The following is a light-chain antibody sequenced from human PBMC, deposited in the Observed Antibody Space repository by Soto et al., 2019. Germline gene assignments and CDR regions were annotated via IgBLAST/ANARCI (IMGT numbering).Light chain of an antibody. CDR3: ASRTGSSTVV. CDR1: SSDIGAYKF. Sequence: QSALTQPASVSGSPLQSIAISCTGTSSDIGAYKFVSWYQQHPGQVPKLIIYDVSSRPPGVSDRFSGSKSGNTASLTISGLQGEDEADYYYASRTGSSTVVFGGGTKVIVL. CDR2: DVS. V-gene: IGLV2-14*03. J-gene: IGLJ3*02.